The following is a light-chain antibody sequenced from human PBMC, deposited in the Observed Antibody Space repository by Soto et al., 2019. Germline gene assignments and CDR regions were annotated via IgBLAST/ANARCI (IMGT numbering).Light chain of an antibody. V-gene: IGLV2-14*01. J-gene: IGLJ1*01. Sequence: QSALTQPASVSGSPGQSITISCTGTSSDVGGYNYVSWYQQHPGKAPKLMIYDVSNRPSGVSNRFSGSKSGNTASLTISGLQAEDEADYYRSSYTSSSAYVFGTGTKVTGL. CDR1: SSDVGGYNY. CDR3: SSYTSSSAYV. CDR2: DVS.